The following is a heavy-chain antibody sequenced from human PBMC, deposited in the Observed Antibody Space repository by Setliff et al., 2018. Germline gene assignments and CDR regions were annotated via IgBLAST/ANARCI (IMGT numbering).Heavy chain of an antibody. CDR1: GGSIRSSYYY. Sequence: SETLTLTCTVSGGSIRSSYYYWGWIRQPPGKGLEWIGSIYYNGSTHFNPSLKSRVAISVDTSKNLLSLRVNSVTATDTAVYYCARPLEESFGGVRDSDAFDVWGQGTMVTVSS. J-gene: IGHJ3*01. CDR2: IYYNGST. D-gene: IGHD3-16*01. V-gene: IGHV4-39*01. CDR3: ARPLEESFGGVRDSDAFDV.